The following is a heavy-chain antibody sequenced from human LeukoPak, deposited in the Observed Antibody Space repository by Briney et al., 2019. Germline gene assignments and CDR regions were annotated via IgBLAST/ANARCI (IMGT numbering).Heavy chain of an antibody. D-gene: IGHD3-22*01. Sequence: ASVKVSCKASGGTFSSYAISWVRQAPGQGLEWMGRIIPIFGTANYAQKFQGRVTITTDESTSTAYMELSSLRSEDTAVYYCARDVYLYYDSSGYLNWGQGTLVTASS. V-gene: IGHV1-69*05. CDR2: IIPIFGTA. CDR3: ARDVYLYYDSSGYLN. CDR1: GGTFSSYA. J-gene: IGHJ4*02.